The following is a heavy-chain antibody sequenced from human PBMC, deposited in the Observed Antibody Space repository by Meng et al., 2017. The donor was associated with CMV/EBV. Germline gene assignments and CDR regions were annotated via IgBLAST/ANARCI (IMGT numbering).Heavy chain of an antibody. CDR2: IYYSGST. V-gene: IGHV4-30-4*08. Sequence: QVPLQESGPGLVKPSQTLSLTCTVSGGSISSGDYYWSWIRQPPGKGLEWIGYIYYSGSTYYNPSLKSRVTISVDTSKNQFSPKLSSVTAADTAVYYCARSMVVAGDWFDPWGQGTLVTVSS. CDR3: ARSMVVAGDWFDP. D-gene: IGHD2-15*01. CDR1: GGSISSGDYY. J-gene: IGHJ5*02.